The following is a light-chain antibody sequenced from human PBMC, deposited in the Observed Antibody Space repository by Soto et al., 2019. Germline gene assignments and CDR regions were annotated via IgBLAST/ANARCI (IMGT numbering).Light chain of an antibody. J-gene: IGKJ1*01. CDR1: QSVSSN. CDR2: GAS. Sequence: EIVLTQSPGTPSLSPGERATLSCRASQSVSSNLAWYQQKPGQAPRLLIYGASSRATGIPDRFSGSGSGTDFTLTITILEPEDFAVYYCQQFGDSPWTFGQGTKVDIK. CDR3: QQFGDSPWT. V-gene: IGKV3-20*01.